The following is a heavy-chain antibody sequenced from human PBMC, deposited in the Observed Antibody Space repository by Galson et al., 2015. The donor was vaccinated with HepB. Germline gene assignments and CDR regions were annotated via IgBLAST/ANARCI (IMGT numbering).Heavy chain of an antibody. D-gene: IGHD3-3*01. Sequence: SVKVSCKASGYTFTSYAMHWVRQAPGQRLEWMGWINAGNGNTKYSQKFQGRVTITRDTSASTAYMELSSLRSEDTAVYYCARGQITIFGVVIIPDYYYMDVWGKGTTVTVSS. CDR3: ARGQITIFGVVIIPDYYYMDV. CDR1: GYTFTSYA. V-gene: IGHV1-3*01. CDR2: INAGNGNT. J-gene: IGHJ6*03.